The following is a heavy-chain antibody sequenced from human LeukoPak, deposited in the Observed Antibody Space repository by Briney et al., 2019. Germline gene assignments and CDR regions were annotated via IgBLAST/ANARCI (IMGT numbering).Heavy chain of an antibody. CDR1: GFTFSSYA. CDR2: IRYDGSKT. D-gene: IGHD3-10*01. Sequence: PGGSLRLSCAASGFTFSSYAMSWVRQAPGKGLEWVTFIRYDGSKTYYVDSVKGRFTISRDNSKNTLYLQMNSLRAEDTAVYYCARDFYGSGSAAWFDYWGQGTLVTVSS. V-gene: IGHV3-30*02. J-gene: IGHJ4*02. CDR3: ARDFYGSGSAAWFDY.